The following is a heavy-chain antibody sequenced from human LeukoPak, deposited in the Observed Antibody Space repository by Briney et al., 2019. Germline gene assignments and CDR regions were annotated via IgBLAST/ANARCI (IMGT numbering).Heavy chain of an antibody. V-gene: IGHV1-18*01. D-gene: IGHD1-26*01. CDR3: ARDRIVGATLDYFDY. Sequence: ASVKLSCKASGYTFTFYDIQWVRQAAGQGLEWMGWINPNSGGTNYAQKLQGRVTMTTDTSTSTAYMELRSLRSDDTAVYYCARDRIVGATLDYFDYWGQGTLVTVSS. J-gene: IGHJ4*02. CDR1: GYTFTFYD. CDR2: INPNSGGT.